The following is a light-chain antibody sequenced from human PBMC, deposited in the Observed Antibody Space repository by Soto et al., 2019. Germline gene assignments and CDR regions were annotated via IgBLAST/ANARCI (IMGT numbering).Light chain of an antibody. CDR1: QSVSSW. J-gene: IGKJ4*01. V-gene: IGKV1-5*03. Sequence: DIQMTQSPSIVSASIGDRVTITCRASQSVSSWLAWYQQKPGKAPKLLIYKASTLESGVPSRFSGSGSGTEFTLTISSLQPDDFATYYCQQYDSFLTFGGGTKVEIK. CDR2: KAS. CDR3: QQYDSFLT.